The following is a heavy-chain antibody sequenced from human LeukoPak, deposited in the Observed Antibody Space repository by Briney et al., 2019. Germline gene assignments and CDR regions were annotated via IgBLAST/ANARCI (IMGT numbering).Heavy chain of an antibody. D-gene: IGHD3-10*01. CDR3: VRYYTRHSWYFDL. CDR2: IKPDEGEK. CDR1: GFTFSSYG. J-gene: IGHJ2*01. V-gene: IGHV3-7*01. Sequence: PGGTLRLSCAASGFTFSSYGMSWVRQAPGKGLEWVANIKPDEGEKYYVDSVKGRFTVSRDNARNSLYLQMSSLRAEDTAVYYCVRYYTRHSWYFDLWGRGTLVTVSS.